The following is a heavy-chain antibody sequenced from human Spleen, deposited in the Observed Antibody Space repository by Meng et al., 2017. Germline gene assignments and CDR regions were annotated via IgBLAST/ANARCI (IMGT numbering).Heavy chain of an antibody. CDR3: ARHDWFDP. Sequence: GQGGGTGGGLIQPGESLRLSCAASGFIFSSDYMHSLRQAPGKGLEWVSVLYSGGGTYYADSVNGRFTISRDNSKNTVYLQMNSLRAEDTAIYYCARHDWFDPWGQGTLVTVSS. V-gene: IGHV3-53*02. CDR1: GFIFSSDY. J-gene: IGHJ5*02. CDR2: LYSGGGT.